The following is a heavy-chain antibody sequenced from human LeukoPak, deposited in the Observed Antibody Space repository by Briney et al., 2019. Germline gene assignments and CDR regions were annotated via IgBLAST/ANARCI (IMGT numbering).Heavy chain of an antibody. J-gene: IGHJ4*02. CDR3: ARVGRSGYTKDY. D-gene: IGHD5-12*01. CDR2: ISSSSTI. Sequence: GSLRLSCAASGFAFSTYSIDWVRQAPGKGLEWLSYISSSSTIYYADSVKGRFTVSRDNAENLVYLQMNSLGAEDTAVYYCARVGRSGYTKDYRGQGTLVTVAS. CDR1: GFAFSTYS. V-gene: IGHV3-48*04.